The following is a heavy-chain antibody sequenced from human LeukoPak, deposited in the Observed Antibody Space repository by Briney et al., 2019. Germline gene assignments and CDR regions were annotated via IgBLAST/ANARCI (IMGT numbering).Heavy chain of an antibody. D-gene: IGHD1-7*01. CDR2: IYYSGST. CDR3: ARHEDGTTLDY. CDR1: TGSISSDY. J-gene: IGHJ4*02. V-gene: IGHV4-59*08. Sequence: SETLSLTCTVSTGSISSDYWSCIRQPPGKGLEWIGSIYYSGSTNHNASLKSRVTMSVDTSKNQISLKLSSVTAADTAVYYCARHEDGTTLDYWGQGTLVTVSS.